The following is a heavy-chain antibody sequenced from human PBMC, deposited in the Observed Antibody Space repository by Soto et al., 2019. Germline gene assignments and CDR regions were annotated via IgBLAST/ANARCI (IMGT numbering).Heavy chain of an antibody. D-gene: IGHD1-20*01. CDR2: SHHSGPT. V-gene: IGHV4-4*02. CDR3: ARGGITAVRNYYFDN. CDR1: GYSINSREW. J-gene: IGHJ4*02. Sequence: SETLSLTSPFSGYSINSREWWIWFRTQTGKGLERRSESHHSGPTNYTPSPQSRVTIKVDKSKNQISLRLSTGTAADTAVYYCARGGITAVRNYYFDNWGQGTLVPVS.